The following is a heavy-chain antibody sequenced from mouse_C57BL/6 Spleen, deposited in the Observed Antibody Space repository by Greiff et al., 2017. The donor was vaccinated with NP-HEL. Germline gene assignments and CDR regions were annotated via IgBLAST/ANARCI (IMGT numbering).Heavy chain of an antibody. V-gene: IGHV1-15*01. J-gene: IGHJ2*01. CDR3: TRGGLGRPYFDY. Sequence: QVQLKESGAELVRPGASVTLSCKASGYTFTDYEMHWVKQTPVHGLEWIGAIDPETGGTAYNQKFKGKAILTADKSSSTAYMELRSLTSEDSAVYYCTRGGLGRPYFDYWGQGTTLTVSS. CDR2: IDPETGGT. CDR1: GYTFTDYE. D-gene: IGHD4-1*01.